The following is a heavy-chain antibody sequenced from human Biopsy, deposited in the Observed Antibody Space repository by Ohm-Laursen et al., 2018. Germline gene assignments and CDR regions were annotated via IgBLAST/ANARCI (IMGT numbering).Heavy chain of an antibody. V-gene: IGHV3-11*01. D-gene: IGHD4-23*01. CDR2: ISGGGTI. Sequence: SLRLSCAATGFSFSDYHMGWIRQAPGRGLEWVSYISGGGTIYYGDSMKDRVTISRDNAKNSLYLQMHSLRAEDTAVYYCARDTRWSPYSMDVWGQGTTVTVSS. CDR3: ARDTRWSPYSMDV. J-gene: IGHJ6*02. CDR1: GFSFSDYH.